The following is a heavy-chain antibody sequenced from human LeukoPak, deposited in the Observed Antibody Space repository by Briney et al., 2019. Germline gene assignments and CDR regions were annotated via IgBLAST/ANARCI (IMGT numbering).Heavy chain of an antibody. J-gene: IGHJ3*02. CDR3: ARDKYDILTGYLDAFDI. V-gene: IGHV4-59*01. CDR1: GGSISSYY. Sequence: PSETLSLTCTVSGGSISSYYWSWIRQPPGKGLEWIGYIYYSGSTNYNPSLKSRVTISVDTSKNQFSLKLSSVTAADTVVYYCARDKYDILTGYLDAFDIWGQGTMVTVSS. D-gene: IGHD3-9*01. CDR2: IYYSGST.